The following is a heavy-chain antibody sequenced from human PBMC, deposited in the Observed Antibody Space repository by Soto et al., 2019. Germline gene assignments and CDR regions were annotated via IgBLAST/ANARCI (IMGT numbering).Heavy chain of an antibody. D-gene: IGHD5-12*01. CDR1: GYTFTSYY. CDR2: INPSGGST. CDR3: ARDQEDDGYNPPFDY. V-gene: IGHV1-46*01. J-gene: IGHJ4*02. Sequence: ASVKVSCKASGYTFTSYYMHWVRQAPGQGLERMGIINPSGGSTSYAQKFQGRVTMTRDTSTSTVYMELSSLRSEDTAVYYCARDQEDDGYNPPFDYWGQGTLVTVSS.